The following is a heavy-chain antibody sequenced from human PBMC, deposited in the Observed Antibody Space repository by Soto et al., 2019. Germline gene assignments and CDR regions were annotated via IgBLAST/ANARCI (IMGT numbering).Heavy chain of an antibody. Sequence: PGGSLRLSCSASGFTVSSNYMSWVRQAPGKGLEWVSVIYSGGSTYYADSVKGRFTISRDNSKNTLYLQMNSLRAEDTAVYYCARGPSYYYDSSGYYSESFDYWGQGTLVTVSS. V-gene: IGHV3-53*01. CDR3: ARGPSYYYDSSGYYSESFDY. J-gene: IGHJ4*02. D-gene: IGHD3-22*01. CDR2: IYSGGST. CDR1: GFTVSSNY.